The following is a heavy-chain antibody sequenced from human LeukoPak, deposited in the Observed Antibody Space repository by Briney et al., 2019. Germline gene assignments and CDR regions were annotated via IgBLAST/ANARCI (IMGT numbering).Heavy chain of an antibody. D-gene: IGHD3-16*02. J-gene: IGHJ4*02. CDR1: GFTFSSYD. CDR3: ARGYRSNGLAFLDD. Sequence: GGSLRLSCAASGFTFSSYDMHWVRQAPGKGLEWVSLIWFDGSDKYYADSVKGRFTVSRDNSENTLHLQMTSLRADDTALYYCARGYRSNGLAFLDDWGQGTLVTVSS. V-gene: IGHV3-33*01. CDR2: IWFDGSDK.